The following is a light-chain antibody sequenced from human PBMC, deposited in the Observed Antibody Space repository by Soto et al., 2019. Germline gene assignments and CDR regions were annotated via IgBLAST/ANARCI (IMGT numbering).Light chain of an antibody. CDR1: QSVSIN. J-gene: IGKJ4*01. Sequence: EIVMTQSPATLSVSPGERATLSCRASQSVSINLAWYQQKPGQAPRLLIYDASTRANGIPARFSGSGSGTELTLTISSLQSKDFAVYYCQQYNNWHPLTFGGGTKVDIK. CDR3: QQYNNWHPLT. CDR2: DAS. V-gene: IGKV3D-15*01.